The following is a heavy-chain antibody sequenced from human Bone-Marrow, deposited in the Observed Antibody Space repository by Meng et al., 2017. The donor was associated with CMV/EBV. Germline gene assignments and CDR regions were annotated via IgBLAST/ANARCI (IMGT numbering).Heavy chain of an antibody. Sequence: SVKVSCKASGGTFSSYAISWVRQAPGQGLEWMGGIIPIFGTANYAQKFQGRVTITTDESTSTAYMELSSLRSDDTAVYYCARAPRIAAAGTMLILDYWGQGTLVTVSS. CDR3: ARAPRIAAAGTMLILDY. V-gene: IGHV1-69*05. CDR1: GGTFSSYA. CDR2: IIPIFGTA. D-gene: IGHD6-13*01. J-gene: IGHJ4*02.